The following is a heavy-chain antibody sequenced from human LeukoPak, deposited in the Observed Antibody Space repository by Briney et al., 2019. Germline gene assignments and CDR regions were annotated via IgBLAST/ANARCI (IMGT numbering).Heavy chain of an antibody. CDR1: GGTFSSYA. Sequence: ASAKVSCKASGGTFSSYAISWVRQAPGQGLEWMGGIIPIFGTANYAQKFQGRVTITTDESTSTAYMELSSLRSEDTAVYYCARLGHNGGYSYVGFDYWGQGTLVTVSS. V-gene: IGHV1-69*05. CDR3: ARLGHNGGYSYVGFDY. J-gene: IGHJ4*02. D-gene: IGHD5-18*01. CDR2: IIPIFGTA.